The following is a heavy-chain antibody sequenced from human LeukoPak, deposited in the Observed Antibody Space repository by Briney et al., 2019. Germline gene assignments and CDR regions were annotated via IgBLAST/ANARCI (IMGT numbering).Heavy chain of an antibody. J-gene: IGHJ4*02. D-gene: IGHD3/OR15-3a*01. CDR1: GGTFSSYA. Sequence: SVTVSCKASGGTFSSYAISWVRQAPGQGLEWMGGIIPIFGTANYAQKFQGRVTITTDESTSTAYMELSSLRSEDTAVYYCASSWTGDVFDYWGQGTLVTVSS. CDR2: IIPIFGTA. CDR3: ASSWTGDVFDY. V-gene: IGHV1-69*05.